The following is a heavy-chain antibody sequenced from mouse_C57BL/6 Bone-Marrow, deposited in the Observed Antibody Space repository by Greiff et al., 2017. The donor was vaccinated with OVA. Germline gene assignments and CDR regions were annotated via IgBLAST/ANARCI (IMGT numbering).Heavy chain of an antibody. D-gene: IGHD2-4*01. CDR3: TRPYDYDGPWFAY. CDR2: IYPGNSDT. V-gene: IGHV1-5*01. J-gene: IGHJ3*01. CDR1: GYTFTSYW. Sequence: VQLQQSGPVLARPGASVKMSCKTSGYTFTSYWMHWVKQRPGQGLEWIGAIYPGNSDTSYNQKFKGKAKLTAVTSASTAYMELSSLTNEDSAVYYCTRPYDYDGPWFAYWGQGTLVTVAA.